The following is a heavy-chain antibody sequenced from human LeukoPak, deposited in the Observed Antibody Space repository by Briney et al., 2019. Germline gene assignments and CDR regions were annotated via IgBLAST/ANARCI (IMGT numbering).Heavy chain of an antibody. J-gene: IGHJ4*02. CDR3: ASTYHYDSSGLFEDY. CDR1: GGSISSGGYY. CDR2: IYYSGST. Sequence: SQTLPLTCTVSGGSISSGGYYWSWIRQPPGKGLEWIGYIYYSGSTYYNPSLKSRVTISVDTSKNQFSLKLSSVTAADTAVYYCASTYHYDSSGLFEDYWGQGTLVTVSS. D-gene: IGHD3-22*01. V-gene: IGHV4-30-4*08.